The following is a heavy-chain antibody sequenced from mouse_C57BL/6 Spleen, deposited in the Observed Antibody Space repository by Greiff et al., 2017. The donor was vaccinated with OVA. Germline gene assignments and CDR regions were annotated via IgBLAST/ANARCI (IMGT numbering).Heavy chain of an antibody. V-gene: IGHV1-52*01. CDR2: IDPSDSET. CDR3: AREGDYSSSTFAY. Sequence: QVQLQQPGAELVRPGSSVKLSCKASGYTFTSYWMHWVKQRPIQGLEWIGNIDPSDSETHYNQKFKDKATLTVDKSSSTAYMQLSSLTSEDSAVYYCAREGDYSSSTFAYWGQGTLVTVSA. J-gene: IGHJ3*01. D-gene: IGHD1-1*01. CDR1: GYTFTSYW.